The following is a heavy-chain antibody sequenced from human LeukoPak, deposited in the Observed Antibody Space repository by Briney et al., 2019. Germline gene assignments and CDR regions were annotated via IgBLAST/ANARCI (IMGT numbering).Heavy chain of an antibody. CDR2: IYSGGST. CDR1: GFTVSSNY. Sequence: PGGSLRLSCAASGFTVSSNYMSWVRQAPGKGLEWVSVIYSGGSTYYADSVKGRFTISRDNSKNTLYLQMNSLRAEDTAVYYCARSRGSSGSYPFDYWGQGTLVTVSS. V-gene: IGHV3-53*01. J-gene: IGHJ4*02. CDR3: ARSRGSSGSYPFDY. D-gene: IGHD1-26*01.